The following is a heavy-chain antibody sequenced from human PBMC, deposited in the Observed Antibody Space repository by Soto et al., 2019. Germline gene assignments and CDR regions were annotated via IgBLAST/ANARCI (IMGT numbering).Heavy chain of an antibody. CDR3: TRPGSRTWAAGFGI. D-gene: IGHD2-15*01. CDR2: IYYSGST. CDR1: GCSISSYY. Sequence: PSETLSLTCTVSGCSISSYYWSWIRQPPGKGLEWSGYIYYSGSTNYNPSLKSRVPISVDTSKNQSSLKLSSVTAADTAVYYCTRPGSRTWAAGFGIWGQGTMVTVSS. J-gene: IGHJ3*02. V-gene: IGHV4-59*01.